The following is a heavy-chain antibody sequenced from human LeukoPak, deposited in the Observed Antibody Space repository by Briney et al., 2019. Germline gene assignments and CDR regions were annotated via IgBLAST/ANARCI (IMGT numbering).Heavy chain of an antibody. CDR2: IYYSGST. Sequence: SETLSLTCTVSGGSISSYYWSWIRQPPGKGLEWIGYIYYSGSTNYNPSLKSRVTISEDTSKNQFSLKLSSVTAADTAVYYCARASYSYDINGWVPFDYWGQGTLVTVSS. CDR3: ARASYSYDINGWVPFDY. D-gene: IGHD3-22*01. V-gene: IGHV4-59*01. CDR1: GGSISSYY. J-gene: IGHJ4*02.